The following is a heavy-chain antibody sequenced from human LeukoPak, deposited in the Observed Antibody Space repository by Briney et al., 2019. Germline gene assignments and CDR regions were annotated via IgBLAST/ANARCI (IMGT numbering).Heavy chain of an antibody. V-gene: IGHV3-30-3*01. CDR1: GFIFNSYA. J-gene: IGHJ3*02. CDR3: ARWIYYYDSAGLAFDI. Sequence: GGSLRLSFAASGFIFNSYAMHWVRQAPGKGLEWVAIVSSDGSNKHYADSVRGRFTISRDNSKNTLYLQMNSLRGEETTVYYCARWIYYYDSAGLAFDIWGQGTMVTVSS. D-gene: IGHD3-22*01. CDR2: VSSDGSNK.